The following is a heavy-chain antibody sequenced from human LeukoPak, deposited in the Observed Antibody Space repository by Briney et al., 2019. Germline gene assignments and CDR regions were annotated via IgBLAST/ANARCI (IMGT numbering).Heavy chain of an antibody. Sequence: GRSLRLSCAASGFTFDDYAMHWVRQAPGKGLEWVSGISWNSGSRGYADSVKGRFTISRDNAKNSLYLQMNSLRAEDTALYYCAKALYGSGILGGFDPWGQGTLVTVSS. CDR2: ISWNSGSR. J-gene: IGHJ5*02. D-gene: IGHD3-10*01. CDR1: GFTFDDYA. CDR3: AKALYGSGILGGFDP. V-gene: IGHV3-9*01.